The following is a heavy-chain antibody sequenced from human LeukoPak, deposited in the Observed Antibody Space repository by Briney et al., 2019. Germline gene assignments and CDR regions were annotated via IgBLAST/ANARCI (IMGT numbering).Heavy chain of an antibody. D-gene: IGHD3-10*01. CDR3: AKPRGSYYPNEGLDY. V-gene: IGHV3-23*01. CDR2: VSGRGVST. Sequence: GGSLRLSCAASGFTFSSYAMTWVRQAPGKGLEWVSAVSGRGVSTYYADSVKGRFTISRDNSKNTLYLQMNSLRAEDTAVYYCAKPRGSYYPNEGLDYWGQGTLVTVSS. CDR1: GFTFSSYA. J-gene: IGHJ4*02.